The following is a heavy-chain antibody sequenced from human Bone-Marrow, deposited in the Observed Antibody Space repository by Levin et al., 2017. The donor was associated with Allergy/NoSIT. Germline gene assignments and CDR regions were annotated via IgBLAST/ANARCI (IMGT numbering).Heavy chain of an antibody. CDR3: TTGGYDYVWGSYRYTSYYDYGMDG. CDR1: GFTFSNAW. V-gene: IGHV3-15*01. J-gene: IGHJ6*02. CDR2: IKSKTDGGTT. Sequence: GGSLRLSCAASGFTFSNAWMSWVRQAPGKGLEWVGRIKSKTDGGTTDYAAPVKGRFTISRDDSKNTLYLQMNSLKTEDTAVYYCTTGGYDYVWGSYRYTSYYDYGMDGWGQGTTVTVSS. D-gene: IGHD3-16*02.